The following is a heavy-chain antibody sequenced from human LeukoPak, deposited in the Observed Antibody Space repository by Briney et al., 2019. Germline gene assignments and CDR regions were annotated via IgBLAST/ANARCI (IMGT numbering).Heavy chain of an antibody. CDR3: ARDLYSSGWYHWYFDL. D-gene: IGHD6-19*01. CDR1: GYTFTTYT. J-gene: IGHJ2*01. V-gene: IGHV1-18*01. CDR2: ISTHNGNT. Sequence: ASVKVSCKASGYTFTTYTISWVRQAPGQGLEWMGWISTHNGNTNYGQKFQGRLTMTTDTSTSTAYMELRSLRSDDTAVYYCARDLYSSGWYHWYFDLWGRGTLVTVSS.